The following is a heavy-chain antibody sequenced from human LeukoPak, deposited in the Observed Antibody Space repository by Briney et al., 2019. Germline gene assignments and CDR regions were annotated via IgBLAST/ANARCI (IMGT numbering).Heavy chain of an antibody. CDR1: GYTFTSYD. CDR2: MNPNSGNT. Sequence: ASVKVSCKASGYTFTSYDINWVRQAPGQGLEWMGWMNPNSGNTGYAQKFQGRVTMTRNTSISTAYMELSSLRSEDTAVYYCARVQEFGYDFWSGPTVFDPWGQGTLVTVSS. D-gene: IGHD3-3*01. V-gene: IGHV1-8*01. CDR3: ARVQEFGYDFWSGPTVFDP. J-gene: IGHJ5*02.